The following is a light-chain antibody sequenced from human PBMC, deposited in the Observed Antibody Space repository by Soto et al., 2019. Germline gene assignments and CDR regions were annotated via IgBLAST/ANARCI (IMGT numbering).Light chain of an antibody. CDR2: TNN. CDR1: SSNIGRYT. CDR3: AAWDDSLNGPV. V-gene: IGLV1-44*01. Sequence: QPVLTQPPSASGTLGQRVTISCSGSSSNIGRYTVNWYQQLPGTAPTLLISTNNQRPAGVPDRFSGSKSGTSASLAISGLQSKDAADYYCAAWDDSLNGPVFGGGTKLTVL. J-gene: IGLJ2*01.